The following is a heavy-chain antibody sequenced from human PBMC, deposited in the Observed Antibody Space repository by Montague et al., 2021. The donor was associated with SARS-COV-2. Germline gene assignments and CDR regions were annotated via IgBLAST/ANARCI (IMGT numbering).Heavy chain of an antibody. D-gene: IGHD3-10*01. J-gene: IGHJ4*02. CDR1: SGSIISSGYY. V-gene: IGHV4-39*02. Sequence: SETLSLTCSVSSGSIISSGYYWGWIRQPPGKELDWIVNIYYSGTTYYTPSLQSRVTISVDTSKNHLSLRLSSVTAADTAVYFCARGMIRGVTTPFDYWGQGSQVTVSS. CDR3: ARGMIRGVTTPFDY. CDR2: IYYSGTT.